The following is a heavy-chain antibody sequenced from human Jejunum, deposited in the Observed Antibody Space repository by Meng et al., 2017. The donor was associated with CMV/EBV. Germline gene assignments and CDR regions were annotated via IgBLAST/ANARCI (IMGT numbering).Heavy chain of an antibody. Sequence: QVVRQGSGPGLVKSSGTLSLTCFVSAGPISGYYWSWIRQPAGKGLEWIGRIYTSGSTHYNPSLKSRLTMSVDLAKNQISLKLSSVTAADTAVYYCARESGSYYWFDPWGQGTLVTVSS. V-gene: IGHV4-4*07. CDR3: ARESGSYYWFDP. J-gene: IGHJ5*02. D-gene: IGHD1-26*01. CDR2: IYTSGST. CDR1: AGPISGYY.